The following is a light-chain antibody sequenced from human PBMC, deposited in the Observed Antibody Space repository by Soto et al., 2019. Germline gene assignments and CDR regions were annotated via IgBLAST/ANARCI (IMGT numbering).Light chain of an antibody. CDR2: GAS. J-gene: IGKJ1*01. V-gene: IGKV3-15*01. CDR1: QSVSSN. CDR3: QQYGKSPWT. Sequence: EIVMTQSPATLSVSPGERATLSCRASQSVSSNLAWYQQKPGQAPRLLIYGASTRATGIPARFSGSGSGTAFTLTISSLQSEDVALYFWQQYGKSPWTFGQGTRV.